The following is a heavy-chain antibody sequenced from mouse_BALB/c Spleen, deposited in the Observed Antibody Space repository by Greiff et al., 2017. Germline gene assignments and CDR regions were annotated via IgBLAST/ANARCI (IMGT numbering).Heavy chain of an antibody. J-gene: IGHJ3*01. CDR2: IWAGGST. CDR1: GFSLTSYG. D-gene: IGHD3-1*01. V-gene: IGHV2-9*02. CDR3: ARGGATPWFAY. Sequence: VKLVESGPGLVAPSQSLSITCTVSGFSLTSYGVHWVRQPPGKGLEWLGVIWAGGSTNYNSALMSRLSISKDNSKSQVFLKMNSLQTDDTAMYYCARGGATPWFAYWGQGTLVTVSA.